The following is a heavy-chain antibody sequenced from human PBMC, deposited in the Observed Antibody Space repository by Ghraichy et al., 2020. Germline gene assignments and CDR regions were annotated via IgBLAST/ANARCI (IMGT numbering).Heavy chain of an antibody. D-gene: IGHD2-2*01. CDR3: ARDTFMGGYCSSTSCYHFQH. CDR2: IIPIFGTA. V-gene: IGHV1-69*13. J-gene: IGHJ1*01. CDR1: GGTFSSYA. Sequence: SVKVSCKASGGTFSSYAISWVRQAPGQGLEWMGGIIPIFGTANYAQKFQGRVTITADESTSTAYMELSSLRSEDTAVYYCARDTFMGGYCSSTSCYHFQHWGQGTLVTDSS.